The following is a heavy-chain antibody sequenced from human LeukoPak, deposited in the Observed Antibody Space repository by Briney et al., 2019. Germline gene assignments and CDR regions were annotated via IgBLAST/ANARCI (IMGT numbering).Heavy chain of an antibody. CDR2: IKQDGSEK. CDR3: AKVAPSIAARSNWFDP. J-gene: IGHJ5*02. CDR1: GFTFSSYW. V-gene: IGHV3-7*03. Sequence: GGSLRLSCAASGFTFSSYWMSWVRQAPGKGLEWVANIKQDGSEKYYVDSVKGRFTISRDNAKNSLYLQMNSLRAEDTAVYYCAKVAPSIAARSNWFDPWGQGTLVTVSS. D-gene: IGHD6-6*01.